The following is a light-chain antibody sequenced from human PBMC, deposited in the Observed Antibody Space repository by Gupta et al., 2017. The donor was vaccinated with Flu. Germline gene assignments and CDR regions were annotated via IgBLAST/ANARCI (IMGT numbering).Light chain of an antibody. J-gene: IGKJ5*01. CDR2: DAS. CDR3: QQRVNWPPIT. Sequence: ETVLTQSPATLSLYPGERATLSCRASQSISSYLAWYQQKPGQAPRLLISDASNRATGIPASFSGSGSGTDFTLTITNLEPEDFAVYYCQQRVNWPPITFGQGTRLEIK. CDR1: QSISSY. V-gene: IGKV3-11*01.